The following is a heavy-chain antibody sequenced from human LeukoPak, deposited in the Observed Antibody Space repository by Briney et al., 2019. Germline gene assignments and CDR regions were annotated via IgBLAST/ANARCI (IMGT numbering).Heavy chain of an antibody. D-gene: IGHD3-10*01. CDR3: ARSELLWFGGVNSGFDY. Sequence: PSETLSLACTVSGGSISSNNYYWGWIRQPPGKGLEWIGSIFYSGSTYYNPSLKSRVTISVDTSKNQFSLKLSSVTAADTAVFYCARSELLWFGGVNSGFDYWGQGTLVTVSS. V-gene: IGHV4-39*01. CDR1: GGSISSNNYY. CDR2: IFYSGST. J-gene: IGHJ4*02.